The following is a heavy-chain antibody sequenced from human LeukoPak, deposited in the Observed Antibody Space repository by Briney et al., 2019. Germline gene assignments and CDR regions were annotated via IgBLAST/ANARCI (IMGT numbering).Heavy chain of an antibody. V-gene: IGHV6-1*01. Sequence: SQTLSLTCAISGDSVSSNSAAWNWIRQSPSRGLEWLGRTYYRFKWYNDYAVSVKSRITINPDTSKNQFSLQLNSVTPEDTAVYYCAREDLAAAGNYYYYGMDVWGQGTTVTVSS. D-gene: IGHD6-13*01. J-gene: IGHJ6*02. CDR1: GDSVSSNSAA. CDR3: AREDLAAAGNYYYYGMDV. CDR2: TYYRFKWYN.